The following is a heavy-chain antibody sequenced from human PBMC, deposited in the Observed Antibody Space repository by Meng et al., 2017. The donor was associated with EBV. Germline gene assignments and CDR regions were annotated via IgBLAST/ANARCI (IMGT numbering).Heavy chain of an antibody. CDR2: IWYDGTNE. Sequence: VQVVESGGGVVPPGRSLRVSVAASGFTFSNYGMHWVRQVPGKGLEWVAAIWYDGTNEYYAASVKGRFTISRDNSMNTVYLQMNSLRAEDTAVYFCARPTQPYSRAPLDYWGQGTLVTVSS. CDR1: GFTFSNYG. D-gene: IGHD6-13*01. J-gene: IGHJ4*02. CDR3: ARPTQPYSRAPLDY. V-gene: IGHV3-33*01.